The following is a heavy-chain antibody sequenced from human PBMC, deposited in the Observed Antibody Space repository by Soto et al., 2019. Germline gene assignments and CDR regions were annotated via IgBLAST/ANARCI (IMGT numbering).Heavy chain of an antibody. CDR2: ISSSSSYI. D-gene: IGHD2-2*01. CDR1: GFTFSSYS. CDR3: ARDPAYCSSTSCSSYYYYYGMDV. Sequence: PGGSLRLSCAASGFTFSSYSMNWVRQAPGKGLEWVSSISSSSSYIYYADSVKGRFTISRDNAKNSLYLQTNSLRAEDTAVYYCARDPAYCSSTSCSSYYYYYGMDVWGQGTTVTVSS. J-gene: IGHJ6*02. V-gene: IGHV3-21*01.